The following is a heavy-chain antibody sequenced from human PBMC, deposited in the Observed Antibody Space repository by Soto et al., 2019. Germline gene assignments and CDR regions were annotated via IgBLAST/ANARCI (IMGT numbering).Heavy chain of an antibody. V-gene: IGHV3-23*01. Sequence: EVQLLESGGDLVQSGGSLRLSCVASGFSFATYDMAWIRQAPDKGLEWVSVMTRGGGTYYADSVRGRFTISRDNSQGTLYLQMDNLRADDTALYFCARGSSSGGDCWGQGTLVTVAS. CDR2: MTRGGGT. J-gene: IGHJ4*02. CDR1: GFSFATYD. CDR3: ARGSSSGGDC. D-gene: IGHD2-15*01.